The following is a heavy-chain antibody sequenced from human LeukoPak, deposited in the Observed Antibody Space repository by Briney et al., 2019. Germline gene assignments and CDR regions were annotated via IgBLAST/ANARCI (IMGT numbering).Heavy chain of an antibody. D-gene: IGHD6-19*01. V-gene: IGHV4-59*01. CDR2: IYYSGST. Sequence: SETLSLTCTVSGGSISSYYRGWIRQPPGKGLEWIGYIYYSGSTNYNPSLKSRVTISVDTSKNQFSLKLSSVTAADTAVYYCARDPSSGSPYGFDPWGQGTLVTVSS. CDR1: GGSISSYY. CDR3: ARDPSSGSPYGFDP. J-gene: IGHJ5*02.